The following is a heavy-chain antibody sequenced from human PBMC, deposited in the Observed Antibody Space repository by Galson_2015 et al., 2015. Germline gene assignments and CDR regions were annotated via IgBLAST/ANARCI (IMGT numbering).Heavy chain of an antibody. Sequence: SLRLSCAASGFTFSSYSMNWVRQAPGKGLEWVSYISSSSSTIYYADSVKGRFTISRDNAKNSLYLQMNSLRDEDTAVYYCARDRHIVVGTGPADFAWFDPWGQGTLVTVSS. CDR3: ARDRHIVVGTGPADFAWFDP. J-gene: IGHJ5*02. V-gene: IGHV3-48*02. CDR2: ISSSSSTI. CDR1: GFTFSSYS. D-gene: IGHD2-21*02.